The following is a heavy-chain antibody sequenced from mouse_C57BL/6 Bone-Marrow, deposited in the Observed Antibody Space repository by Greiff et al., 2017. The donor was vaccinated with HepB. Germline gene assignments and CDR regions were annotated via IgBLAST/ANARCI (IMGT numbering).Heavy chain of an antibody. Sequence: DVKLVESGGGLVQPGGSLKLSCAASGFTFSDYYMYWVRQTPEKRLEWVAYISNGGGSTYYPDTVKGRFTISRDNAKNTLYLQVSRLKSEDTAMYYCARQGPSNDYGSRGAMDYWGQGTSVTVSS. CDR3: ARQGPSNDYGSRGAMDY. CDR1: GFTFSDYY. D-gene: IGHD1-1*01. CDR2: ISNGGGST. V-gene: IGHV5-12*01. J-gene: IGHJ4*01.